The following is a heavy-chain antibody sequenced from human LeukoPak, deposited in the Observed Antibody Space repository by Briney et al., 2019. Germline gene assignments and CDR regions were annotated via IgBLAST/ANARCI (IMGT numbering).Heavy chain of an antibody. V-gene: IGHV4-59*08. D-gene: IGHD6-13*01. CDR2: IYYTGTT. Sequence: PSETLSLTCTVSGGSISSYYWSWIRQPPGKGLEWIGYIYYTGTTNYNPSLKSRVTISVDTSKNQFSLKLTSVTAADTAVYYCARRGLGKSRGEAAAVTKGYYFWGMDVWGQGTTVTVS. CDR1: GGSISSYY. CDR3: ARRGLGKSRGEAAAVTKGYYFWGMDV. J-gene: IGHJ6*02.